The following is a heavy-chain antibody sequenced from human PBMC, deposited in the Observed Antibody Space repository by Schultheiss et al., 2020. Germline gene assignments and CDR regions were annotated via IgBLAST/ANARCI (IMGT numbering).Heavy chain of an antibody. CDR2: IKQDGSEK. J-gene: IGHJ4*02. D-gene: IGHD7-27*01. CDR3: ASIWGWSRRDGSVFDY. CDR1: GFTFSSYW. Sequence: GESLKISCAASGFTFSSYWMSWVRQAPGKGLEWVANIKQDGSEKYYVDSVKGRFTISRDNAKNSLYLQMNSLRAEDTAVYYCASIWGWSRRDGSVFDYWGQGTLVTVSS. V-gene: IGHV3-7*03.